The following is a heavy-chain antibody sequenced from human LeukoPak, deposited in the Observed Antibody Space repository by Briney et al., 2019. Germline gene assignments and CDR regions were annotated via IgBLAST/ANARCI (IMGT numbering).Heavy chain of an antibody. CDR1: GFTFSSYA. CDR3: AKAGEYNWNDIGSD. J-gene: IGHJ4*02. D-gene: IGHD1-1*01. V-gene: IGHV3-30-3*01. CDR2: ISYDGSNK. Sequence: GRSLRPSCAASGFTFSSYAMHWVRQAPGKGLDWVALISYDGSNKYYADSVKGRFTISRDSSENTLYLQMNSLRLEDTAVYYCAKAGEYNWNDIGSDWGQGTLVTVSS.